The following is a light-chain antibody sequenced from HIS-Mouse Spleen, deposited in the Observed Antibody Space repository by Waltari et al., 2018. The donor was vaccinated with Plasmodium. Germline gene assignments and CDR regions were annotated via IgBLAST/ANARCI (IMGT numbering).Light chain of an antibody. J-gene: IGKJ2*01. CDR1: QSVSSSY. Sequence: EIVLTQYPGTLSLSPGERATLSCRASQSVSSSYLAWYQQKPGQAPRLLIYGASSRATGIPDRFSGSGSGTDFTLTISRLDPEDFAVYYCQQYGSSPYTFGQGTKLEIK. V-gene: IGKV3-20*01. CDR2: GAS. CDR3: QQYGSSPYT.